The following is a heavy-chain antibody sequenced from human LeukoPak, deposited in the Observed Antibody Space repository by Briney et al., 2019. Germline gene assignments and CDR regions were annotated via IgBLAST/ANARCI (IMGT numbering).Heavy chain of an antibody. CDR1: GFXFNSYW. CDR3: ARDARSDCSGGSCFSWFDP. Sequence: GGSLRLSCAASGFXFNSYWITWVRQVSGKGLEWVANINQDGSEKHHVDSVKGRFTISRDNAKNSLYLQMNSLRAEDTAVYYCARDARSDCSGGSCFSWFDPWGQGTLVTVSS. V-gene: IGHV3-7*05. J-gene: IGHJ5*02. CDR2: INQDGSEK. D-gene: IGHD2-15*01.